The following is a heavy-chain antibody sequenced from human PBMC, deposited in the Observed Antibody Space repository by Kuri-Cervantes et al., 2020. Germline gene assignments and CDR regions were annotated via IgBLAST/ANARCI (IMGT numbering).Heavy chain of an antibody. CDR3: ARSSGSSRSQYSFDY. D-gene: IGHD1-26*01. V-gene: IGHV3-11*04. CDR1: GFMFSNHY. J-gene: IGHJ4*02. CDR2: ISSGVSTI. Sequence: GGSLRLSCAASGFMFSNHYMSWIRQAPGKGLEYVSYISSGVSTIYYADSVKGRFTISRDNAENSLYLQMSSLRAEDTAVYYCARSSGSSRSQYSFDYWGQGTLVTVSS.